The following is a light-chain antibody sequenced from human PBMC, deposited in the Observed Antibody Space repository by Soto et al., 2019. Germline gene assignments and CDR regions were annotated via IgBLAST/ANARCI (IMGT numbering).Light chain of an antibody. V-gene: IGKV1-27*01. CDR3: QKYNTAPRGT. CDR2: AAS. J-gene: IGKJ1*01. CDR1: QGISNY. Sequence: DIQMTQSPSSLSASVGDRVTITCRASQGISNYLAWYQQKPGKVPKLLIYAASTLQSGVPSRFSGSGSGTDFTLTISSLQPEDVAIYYCQKYNTAPRGTFGQGTKVEIK.